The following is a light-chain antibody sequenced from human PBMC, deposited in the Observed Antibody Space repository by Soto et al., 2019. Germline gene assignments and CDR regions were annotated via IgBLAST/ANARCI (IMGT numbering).Light chain of an antibody. CDR1: QSISSW. CDR2: DAS. J-gene: IGKJ2*01. Sequence: DIQMTQSPSTLSASVGDRVTITCRASQSISSWLAWYQQKPGKAPKLLIYDASSLESGVPSRFSGSGSGTEFTLTISSLQPYDFATYYCQQYNSYSYTVGQGTKLELK. CDR3: QQYNSYSYT. V-gene: IGKV1-5*01.